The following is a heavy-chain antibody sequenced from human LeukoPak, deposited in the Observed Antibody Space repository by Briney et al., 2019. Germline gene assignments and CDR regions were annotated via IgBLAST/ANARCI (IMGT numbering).Heavy chain of an antibody. CDR3: ARRSCSSTSCRWYNWFDP. CDR1: GYTFTSYD. Sequence: ASVKVSCKASGYTFTSYDINWVRQATGQGLEWMGWMNPNSGNTGYAQKFQGRVTMTRNTSISTAYMELSSLRSEDTAVYYCARRSCSSTSCRWYNWFDPWGQGTLVTVSS. J-gene: IGHJ5*02. CDR2: MNPNSGNT. V-gene: IGHV1-8*01. D-gene: IGHD2-2*01.